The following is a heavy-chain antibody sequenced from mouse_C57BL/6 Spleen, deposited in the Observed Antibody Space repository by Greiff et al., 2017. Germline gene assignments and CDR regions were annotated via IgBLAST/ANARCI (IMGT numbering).Heavy chain of an antibody. CDR2: INPGSGGT. CDR3: ARGDYYGSRYFDV. V-gene: IGHV1-54*01. CDR1: GYAFTNYL. D-gene: IGHD1-1*01. Sequence: VQLVESGAELVRPGTSVKVSCKASGYAFTNYLIEWVKQRPGQGLEWIGVINPGSGGTNYNEKFKGKATLTADKSSSTAYMQLSSLTSEDSAVYFCARGDYYGSRYFDVWGTGTTVTVSS. J-gene: IGHJ1*03.